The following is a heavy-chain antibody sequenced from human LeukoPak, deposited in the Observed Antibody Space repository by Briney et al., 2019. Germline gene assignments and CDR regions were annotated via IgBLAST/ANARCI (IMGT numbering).Heavy chain of an antibody. CDR2: MNPNSGNT. D-gene: IGHD2-15*01. CDR3: ARLYCSGGSCYSDY. V-gene: IGHV1-8*02. Sequence: ASVKVSCKASGYTFTSYAMHWVRQAPGQGLEWMGWMNPNSGNTGYAQKFQGRVTMTRNTSISTAYMELSSLRSEDTAVYYCARLYCSGGSCYSDYWGQGTLVTVSS. CDR1: GYTFTSYA. J-gene: IGHJ4*02.